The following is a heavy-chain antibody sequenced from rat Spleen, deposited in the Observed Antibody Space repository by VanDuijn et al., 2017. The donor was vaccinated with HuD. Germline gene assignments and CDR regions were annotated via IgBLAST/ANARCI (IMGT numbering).Heavy chain of an antibody. CDR3: ARQDTSGYSNWFAY. CDR1: GFTFSDYG. CDR2: ISYGDISGHSGT. J-gene: IGHJ3*01. Sequence: EVQLVESGGGLVQPGRSLKLSCAASGFTFSDYGVAWVRQAPTTGLEWVATISYGDISGHSGTYYRDSVKGRFTISRDNAKSILYVQMDSLRSEDTATYYCARQDTSGYSNWFAYWGQGTLVTVSS. V-gene: IGHV5-29*01. D-gene: IGHD4-3*01.